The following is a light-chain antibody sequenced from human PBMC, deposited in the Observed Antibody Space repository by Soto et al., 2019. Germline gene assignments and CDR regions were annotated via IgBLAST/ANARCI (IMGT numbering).Light chain of an antibody. Sequence: DIQVTQSPSSLSASVGDRVTITCRANQSISNFLNWYQQKPGKAPKPLIYAASSLQSGVPSRFSGSGSGTDFTLTISSLQLEDFATYYCQQSYSIPQYTFGQGTKVDIK. CDR1: QSISNF. CDR2: AAS. V-gene: IGKV1-39*01. CDR3: QQSYSIPQYT. J-gene: IGKJ2*01.